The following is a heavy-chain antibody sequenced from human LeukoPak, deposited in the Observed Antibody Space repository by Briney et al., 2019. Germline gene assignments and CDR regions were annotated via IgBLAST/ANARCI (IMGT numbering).Heavy chain of an antibody. D-gene: IGHD3-22*01. CDR2: IYTSGST. CDR1: GGSISTYY. Sequence: SETLSLTCTVSGGSISTYYWSWIRQPAGKGPEWIGRIYTSGSTNYNPSLKSRVTISVDKSKNQFSLKLSSVTAADTAVYYCARDHDTYCERYFDYWGQGTLVTVSS. J-gene: IGHJ4*02. CDR3: ARDHDTYCERYFDY. V-gene: IGHV4-4*07.